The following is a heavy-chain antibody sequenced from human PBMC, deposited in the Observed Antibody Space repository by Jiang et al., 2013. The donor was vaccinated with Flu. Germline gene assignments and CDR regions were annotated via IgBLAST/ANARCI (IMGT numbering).Heavy chain of an antibody. D-gene: IGHD1-26*01. V-gene: IGHV2-70*04. CDR2: IDWDDDE. CDR1: GFSLNTPGMR. Sequence: PTQTLTLTCTFSGFSLNTPGMRVSWIRQPPGKAPEWLARIDWDDDEFYSPFLRPRLSISKDTSKNQVVLTMTKMEPADTATYYCTRMGVGAIGYWGVDVWGQGTTVTVS. J-gene: IGHJ6*02. CDR3: TRMGVGAIGYWGVDV.